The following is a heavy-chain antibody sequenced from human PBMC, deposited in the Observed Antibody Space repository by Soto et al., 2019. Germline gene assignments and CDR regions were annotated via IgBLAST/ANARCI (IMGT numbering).Heavy chain of an antibody. D-gene: IGHD2-21*01. V-gene: IGHV1-18*01. J-gene: IGHJ6*02. Sequence: QIQLVQSGGEVKKPGASVKVSYKSSGYNFISHSITWVRQAPGQGLEWMGRISAYNGNTNYAQKLQGRVTMTTDTSTITAYMELRSLRSDDTAVYYCARGAFCGGAPGCRDMDVWGQGTTVTVSS. CDR3: ARGAFCGGAPGCRDMDV. CDR2: ISAYNGNT. CDR1: GYNFISHS.